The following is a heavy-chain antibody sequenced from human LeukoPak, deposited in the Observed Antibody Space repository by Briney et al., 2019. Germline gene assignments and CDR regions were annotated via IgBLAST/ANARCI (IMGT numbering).Heavy chain of an antibody. Sequence: GGSLRLSCAAVAFTFISYWMHCVRQAPGKGLVWVSRINSDGASTNYADSVKGRFTISRDNAKNTLYLQMNSLRAEDTAVYCCVRVSYGGNSFSDYWGQGTLVTVSS. CDR3: VRVSYGGNSFSDY. J-gene: IGHJ4*02. CDR1: AFTFISYW. CDR2: INSDGAST. D-gene: IGHD4-23*01. V-gene: IGHV3-74*01.